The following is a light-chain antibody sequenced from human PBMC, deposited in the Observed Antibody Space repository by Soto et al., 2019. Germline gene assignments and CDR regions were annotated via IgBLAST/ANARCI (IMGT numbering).Light chain of an antibody. J-gene: IGKJ4*01. CDR1: QSVSSY. V-gene: IGKV3-20*01. CDR3: QHYGSSPPLT. CDR2: GAS. Sequence: PGERATLSCRASQSVSSYLAWYQQKPGQAPRLLIYGASTRATGIPARFSGSGSGTDFTLTISSLQPEDVAVYYCQHYGSSPPLTFGGGTKVDIK.